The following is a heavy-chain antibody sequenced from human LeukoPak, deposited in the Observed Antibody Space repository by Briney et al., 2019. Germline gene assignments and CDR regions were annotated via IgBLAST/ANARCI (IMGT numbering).Heavy chain of an antibody. Sequence: SVKVSCKASGGTFSSYAISWVRQAPGQGLEWMGGIIPIFGTANYAQKFQGRVTITADKSTSTAYMELSSLRSEDTAVYYCARDRRDRGVPYMDVWGKGTTVTVSS. CDR1: GGTFSSYA. D-gene: IGHD3-10*01. CDR2: IIPIFGTA. J-gene: IGHJ6*03. CDR3: ARDRRDRGVPYMDV. V-gene: IGHV1-69*06.